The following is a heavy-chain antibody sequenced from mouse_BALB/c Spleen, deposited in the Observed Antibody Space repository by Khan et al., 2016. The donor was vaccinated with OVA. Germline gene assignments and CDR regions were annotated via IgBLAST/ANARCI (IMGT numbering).Heavy chain of an antibody. CDR2: ISSDGDYT. J-gene: IGHJ3*01. Sequence: EVQLVESGGDLVKPGGSLKLSCAASGFSFSSYSMSWVRQTPDKRLEWVATISSDGDYTYYPDIVKGRFTISRDNAKNTLYLQMSSLKSEDTAMYYCASHLTGSFAYWGRGTLVTVSA. CDR1: GFSFSSYS. D-gene: IGHD4-1*01. CDR3: ASHLTGSFAY. V-gene: IGHV5-6*01.